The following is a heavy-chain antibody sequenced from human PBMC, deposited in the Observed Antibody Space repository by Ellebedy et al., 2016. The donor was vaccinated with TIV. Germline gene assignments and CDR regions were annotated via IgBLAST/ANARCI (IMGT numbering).Heavy chain of an antibody. D-gene: IGHD2-8*01. CDR1: GFTFSNYW. CDR3: ARSRGVSY. J-gene: IGHJ4*02. Sequence: PGGSLRLSCAASGFTFSNYWMTWVRQAPGKGPECVANIKQDGSEKYYVDSVKGRFTISRDNAKNSLYLQMNSLRAEDTAVYFGARSRGVSYWGQGTLVTVSS. V-gene: IGHV3-7*03. CDR2: IKQDGSEK.